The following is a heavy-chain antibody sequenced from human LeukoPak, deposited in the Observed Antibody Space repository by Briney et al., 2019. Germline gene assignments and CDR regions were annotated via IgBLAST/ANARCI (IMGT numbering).Heavy chain of an antibody. Sequence: GRSLRLSCAASAFAFSSYGMHWVRQAPGKGLEWVAFISYGGSSKYYADSVKGRFTISRDNSKNTLYLQMNSLRAEDTAIYYCAKASTYYYDSSGYYYGYWGQGTLVTVSS. CDR2: ISYGGSSK. CDR1: AFAFSSYG. D-gene: IGHD3-22*01. V-gene: IGHV3-30*18. CDR3: AKASTYYYDSSGYYYGY. J-gene: IGHJ4*02.